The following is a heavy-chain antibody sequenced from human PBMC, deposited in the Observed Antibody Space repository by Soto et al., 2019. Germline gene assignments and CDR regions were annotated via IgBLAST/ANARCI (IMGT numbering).Heavy chain of an antibody. J-gene: IGHJ6*02. CDR1: GGSFSGYY. CDR3: ARDEDVDYYYYGMDV. CDR2: IYSGGST. Sequence: PSETLSLTCAVYGGSFSGYYMSWVRQAPGKGLEWVSVIYSGGSTYYADSVKGRFTISRDNSKNTLYLQMNSLRAEDTAVYYCARDEDVDYYYYGMDVWGQGTTVTVSS. V-gene: IGHV3-53*01.